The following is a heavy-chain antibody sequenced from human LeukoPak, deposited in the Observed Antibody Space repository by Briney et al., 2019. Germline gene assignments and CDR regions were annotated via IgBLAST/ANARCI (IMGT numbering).Heavy chain of an antibody. J-gene: IGHJ4*02. CDR2: ISYDGSDK. D-gene: IGHD3-22*01. CDR1: GFTFSSYG. V-gene: IGHV3-30*18. CDR3: AKDQSYYYDSSGIT. Sequence: PGGSLRLSCAASGFTFSSYGMHWVRQAPGKGLEWVAVISYDGSDKYYADSVRGRFTISRDNSKNTLYLQMNSLRAEDTAVYYCAKDQSYYYDSSGITWGQGILATVSS.